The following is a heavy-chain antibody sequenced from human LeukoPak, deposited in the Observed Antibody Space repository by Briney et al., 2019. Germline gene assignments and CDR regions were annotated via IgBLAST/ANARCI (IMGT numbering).Heavy chain of an antibody. J-gene: IGHJ4*02. CDR2: ISYDGSNK. D-gene: IGHD2-21*02. V-gene: IGHV3-30*18. Sequence: GRSLRLSCAASGFTFSSYGMHWVRQAPGKGLEWVAVISYDGSNKYYADSVKGRFTISRDSSKNTLYLQMNSLRAEDTAVYYCAKDVLYCGGDCYHFNYWGQGTLVTVSS. CDR3: AKDVLYCGGDCYHFNY. CDR1: GFTFSSYG.